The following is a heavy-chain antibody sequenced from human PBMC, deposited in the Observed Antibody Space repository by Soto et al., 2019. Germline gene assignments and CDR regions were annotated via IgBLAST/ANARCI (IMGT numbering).Heavy chain of an antibody. CDR2: IYWHDDK. J-gene: IGHJ4*02. D-gene: IGHD3-16*01. CDR1: GFSLITSAVG. V-gene: IGHV2-5*01. Sequence: ESGPTLVNPTETLTLTCSFSGFSLITSAVGVGWIRQPPGKALEWLALIYWHDDKRYSPSLKSRLTITKDTSKNQVVLTMTNIEAVDTATYYCAHRGGATVGLYYFDYWGQGALVTVSS. CDR3: AHRGGATVGLYYFDY.